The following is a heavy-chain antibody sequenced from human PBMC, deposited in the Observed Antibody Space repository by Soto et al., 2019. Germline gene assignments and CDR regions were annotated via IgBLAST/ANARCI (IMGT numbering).Heavy chain of an antibody. V-gene: IGHV3-23*01. Sequence: VGSLRLSCAASGFTFSSYAMSWVRQAPGKGLEWVSAISGSGGSTYYADSVKGRFTISRDNSKNTLYLQMNSLRAEDTAVYYCAKATYSSSSFYYYYGMDVWGQGTTVTVSS. CDR2: ISGSGGST. CDR1: GFTFSSYA. D-gene: IGHD6-6*01. CDR3: AKATYSSSSFYYYYGMDV. J-gene: IGHJ6*02.